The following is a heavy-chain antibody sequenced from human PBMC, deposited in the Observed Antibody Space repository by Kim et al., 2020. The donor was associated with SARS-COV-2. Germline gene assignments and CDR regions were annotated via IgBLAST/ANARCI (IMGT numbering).Heavy chain of an antibody. Sequence: VKGRFTSSRDNSKNTLYLQMNSLRAEDTAVYYCARGPYYYDSSGYFPFDYWGQGTLVTVSS. J-gene: IGHJ4*02. D-gene: IGHD3-22*01. CDR3: ARGPYYYDSSGYFPFDY. V-gene: IGHV3-23*01.